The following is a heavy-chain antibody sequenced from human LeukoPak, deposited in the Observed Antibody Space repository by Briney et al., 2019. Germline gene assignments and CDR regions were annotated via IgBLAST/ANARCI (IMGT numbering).Heavy chain of an antibody. D-gene: IGHD1-26*01. CDR3: ARVVGGSYYLGYFDY. Sequence: GGSLRLSCAASGFTFDDHGMNWVRQAPGKGLEWVSGINWNGGSTFYADSVKGRFTISRDNAKNALYLQMNSLRAEDTAVYYCARVVGGSYYLGYFDYWGQGTLVTVSS. CDR1: GFTFDDHG. CDR2: INWNGGST. V-gene: IGHV3-20*04. J-gene: IGHJ4*02.